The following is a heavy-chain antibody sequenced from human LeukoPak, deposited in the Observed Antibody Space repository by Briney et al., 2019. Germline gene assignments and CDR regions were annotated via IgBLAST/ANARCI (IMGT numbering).Heavy chain of an antibody. CDR3: ARHSGSGSESRPFDP. J-gene: IGHJ5*02. CDR2: IYYTGST. CDR1: GASVTSGGFY. D-gene: IGHD3-10*01. Sequence: PSETLSLTCSVSGASVTSGGFYWGWLRQPPGKGPEWIATIYYTGSTYYNPSLKSRVSISIDTSKNQFSQRLTSVTATDTAVYHCARHSGSGSESRPFDPWGQGTLVSVSS. V-gene: IGHV4-39*01.